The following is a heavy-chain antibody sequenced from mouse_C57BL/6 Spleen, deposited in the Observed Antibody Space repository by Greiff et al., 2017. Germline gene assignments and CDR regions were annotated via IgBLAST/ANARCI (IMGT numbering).Heavy chain of an antibody. J-gene: IGHJ1*03. CDR1: GFSLTSYG. CDR3: ARSDHYGSSYGYFDV. D-gene: IGHD1-1*01. Sequence: VKLVESGPGLVQPSQSLSITCTVSGFSLTSYGVHWVRQSPGKGLEWLGVIWSGGSTDYNAAFISRLSISKDNSKSQVFFKMNSLQADDTAIYYCARSDHYGSSYGYFDVWGTGTTVTVSS. CDR2: IWSGGST. V-gene: IGHV2-2*01.